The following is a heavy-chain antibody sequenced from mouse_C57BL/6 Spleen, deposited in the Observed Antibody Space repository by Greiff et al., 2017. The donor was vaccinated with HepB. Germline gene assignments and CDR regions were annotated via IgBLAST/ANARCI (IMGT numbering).Heavy chain of an antibody. J-gene: IGHJ4*01. CDR3: ARSGGRCAMDY. Sequence: QVQLQQSGAELVRPGASVKLSCKASGYTFTDYYINWVKQRPGQGLEWIARIYPGSGNTYYNEKFKGKATLTAEKSSSTAYMQRSSLTSEDSAVYFCARSGGRCAMDYWGPGPSVTVAS. CDR2: IYPGSGNT. V-gene: IGHV1-76*01. D-gene: IGHD1-1*01. CDR1: GYTFTDYY.